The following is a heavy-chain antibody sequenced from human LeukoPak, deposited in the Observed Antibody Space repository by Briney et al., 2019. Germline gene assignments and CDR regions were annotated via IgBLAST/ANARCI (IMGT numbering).Heavy chain of an antibody. D-gene: IGHD4-17*01. J-gene: IGHJ4*02. Sequence: GGSLRLSCAASGFTVSSNYMSWVRQAPGKGLEWVSVIYSGGSTYYADSVKGRFTISRDNSKNTLYLQMNSLRAEDTAVYYCARDRNYGDYTAGIEYWGQGTLVTVSS. CDR2: IYSGGST. CDR1: GFTVSSNY. CDR3: ARDRNYGDYTAGIEY. V-gene: IGHV3-66*01.